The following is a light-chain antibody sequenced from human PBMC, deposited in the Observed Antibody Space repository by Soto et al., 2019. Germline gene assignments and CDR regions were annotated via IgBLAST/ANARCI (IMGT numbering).Light chain of an antibody. V-gene: IGLV2-14*01. Sequence: QSALTQSASVSGSPGQSITISCTGTDNDVGGYDFVSWYQQHPGRAPKLLIHQVTIRLSGISSRFSGSKSGNTASLTITGLQPEDEAMYFCCSHSTSIAWVFGGGTQLTFL. CDR1: DNDVGGYDF. CDR2: QVT. CDR3: CSHSTSIAWV. J-gene: IGLJ7*01.